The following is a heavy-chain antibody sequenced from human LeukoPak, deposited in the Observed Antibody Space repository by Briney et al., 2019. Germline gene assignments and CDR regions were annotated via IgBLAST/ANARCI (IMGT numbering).Heavy chain of an antibody. D-gene: IGHD3-3*01. V-gene: IGHV3-30-3*01. CDR1: GFTFSTYA. Sequence: PGGSLRLSCAASGFTFSTYAMHWVRQAPGKGLEWVAVIPYDGSNTYYADSVKGRFTISRDNSKNTLYLQMNSLRAEDTAVYYCASGEQFYGMDVWGQGATVTVSS. J-gene: IGHJ6*02. CDR2: IPYDGSNT. CDR3: ASGEQFYGMDV.